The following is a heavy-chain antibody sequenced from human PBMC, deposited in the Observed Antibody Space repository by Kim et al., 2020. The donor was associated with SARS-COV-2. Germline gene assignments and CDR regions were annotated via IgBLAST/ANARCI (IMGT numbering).Heavy chain of an antibody. V-gene: IGHV3-11*01. D-gene: IGHD5-12*01. CDR2: ISSSGSTI. Sequence: GGSLRLSCAASGFTFSDYYMSWIRQAPGKGLEWVSYISSSGSTIYYADSVKGRFTISRDNAKNSLYLQMNSLRAEDTAVYYCARLGDSGYDLSWPLGYWGQGTLVTVSS. CDR1: GFTFSDYY. CDR3: ARLGDSGYDLSWPLGY. J-gene: IGHJ4*02.